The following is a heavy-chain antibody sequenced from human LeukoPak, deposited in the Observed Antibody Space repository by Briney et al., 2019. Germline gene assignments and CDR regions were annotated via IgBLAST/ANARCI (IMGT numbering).Heavy chain of an antibody. Sequence: SETLSLTCAVYGGSFSGYYWSWIRQPPGKGLEWIGEINHSGSTNYNPSLKSRVTISVDTSKNQFSLKLSSVTAADTAVYYCVRRLLLWFGGNTAHFDYWGQGTLVTVSS. V-gene: IGHV4-34*01. D-gene: IGHD3-10*01. CDR3: VRRLLLWFGGNTAHFDY. J-gene: IGHJ4*02. CDR1: GGSFSGYY. CDR2: INHSGST.